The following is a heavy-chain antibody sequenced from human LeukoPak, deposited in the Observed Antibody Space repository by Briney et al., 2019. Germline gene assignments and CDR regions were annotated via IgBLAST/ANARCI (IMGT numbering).Heavy chain of an antibody. CDR3: AREGHDGGSYFDY. CDR1: GGTFSSYA. V-gene: IGHV1-69*13. D-gene: IGHD3-10*01. Sequence: ASVKVSCKASGGTFSSYAISWVRQAPGQGLEWMGGIIPIFGTAIYAQKFQGRVTITADESTSTAYMELSSLRSEDTAVYYCAREGHDGGSYFDYWGQGTLVTVSS. J-gene: IGHJ4*02. CDR2: IIPIFGTA.